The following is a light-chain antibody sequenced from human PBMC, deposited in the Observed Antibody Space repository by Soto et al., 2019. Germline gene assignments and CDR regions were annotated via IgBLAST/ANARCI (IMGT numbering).Light chain of an antibody. CDR1: QSLLHSNGYNY. CDR3: MQALQTPLT. V-gene: IGKV2-28*01. Sequence: DIVVTQSPLSLPVTPGEPASIFCRSSQSLLHSNGYNYLDWYLQKPGQSPQLLIYLGSNRASGVPDRFSGSGSGTDFTLKISRVEAEDVGVYYCMQALQTPLTFGGGTKVDIK. CDR2: LGS. J-gene: IGKJ4*01.